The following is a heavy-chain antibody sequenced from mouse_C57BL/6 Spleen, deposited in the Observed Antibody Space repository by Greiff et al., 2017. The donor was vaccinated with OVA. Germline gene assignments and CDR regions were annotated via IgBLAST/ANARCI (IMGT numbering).Heavy chain of an antibody. Sequence: EVHLVESGGDLVKPGGSLKLSCAASGFTFSSYGMSWVRQTPDKRLEWVATISSGGSYTYYPDSVKGRFTISRDNAKNTLYLQMSSLKSEDTAMYYCARDGIYYFDYWGQGTTLTVSS. D-gene: IGHD2-1*01. V-gene: IGHV5-6*01. CDR1: GFTFSSYG. J-gene: IGHJ2*01. CDR2: ISSGGSYT. CDR3: ARDGIYYFDY.